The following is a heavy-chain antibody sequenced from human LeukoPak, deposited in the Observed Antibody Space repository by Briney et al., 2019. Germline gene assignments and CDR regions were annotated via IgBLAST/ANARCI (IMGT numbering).Heavy chain of an antibody. CDR2: IRYDGSNK. J-gene: IGHJ6*03. CDR3: AKVWEYSSSWLEDYYYYYMDV. CDR1: GFTFSSYG. Sequence: GGSLRLSCAASGFTFSSYGMHWVRQAPGKGLEWVAFIRYDGSNKYYADSVKGRFTISRDNSKNTLYLQMNSLRAEDTAVYYCAKVWEYSSSWLEDYYYYYMDVWGKGTTVTVSS. D-gene: IGHD6-13*01. V-gene: IGHV3-30*02.